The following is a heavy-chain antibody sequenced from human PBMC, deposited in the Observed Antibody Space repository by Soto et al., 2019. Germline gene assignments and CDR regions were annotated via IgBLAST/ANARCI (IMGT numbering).Heavy chain of an antibody. CDR1: GGSIISGDYY. J-gene: IGHJ4*02. Sequence: PSETLSLTCTVSGGSIISGDYYWSWIRQPPGKGLEWIGYIYYSGSTNYNPSLKSRVTISVDTSKNQFSLKLSSVTAADTAVYYSARRSGASFDYWGQGTLVTVSS. V-gene: IGHV4-61*08. CDR3: ARRSGASFDY. D-gene: IGHD4-17*01. CDR2: IYYSGST.